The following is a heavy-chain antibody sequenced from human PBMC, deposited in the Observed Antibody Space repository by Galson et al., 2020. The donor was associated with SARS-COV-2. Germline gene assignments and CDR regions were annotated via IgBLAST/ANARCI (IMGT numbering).Heavy chain of an antibody. CDR3: ARGSSSWYFDY. CDR1: GGSFSGYY. V-gene: IGHV4-34*01. D-gene: IGHD6-13*01. CDR2: INHSGST. Sequence: SETLSLTCAVYGGSFSGYYWSWIRQPPGKGLEWIGEINHSGSTNYNPSLKSRVTISVDTSKNQFSLKLSSVTAADTAVYYCARGSSSWYFDYWGQGTLVTVSS. J-gene: IGHJ4*02.